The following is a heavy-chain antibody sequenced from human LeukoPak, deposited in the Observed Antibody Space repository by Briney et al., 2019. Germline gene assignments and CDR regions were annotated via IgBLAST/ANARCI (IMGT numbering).Heavy chain of an antibody. Sequence: PGGSLRLSCAASGFTFSSYWMNWVRQAPGKGLEWVSSISSSSSYINYADSVKGRFTVSRDNAKNSVYLQMNSLRAEDTAVFYCARDRSYGDYGEPDPFDIWGQGTMVTVSS. D-gene: IGHD4-17*01. CDR2: ISSSSSYI. CDR3: ARDRSYGDYGEPDPFDI. V-gene: IGHV3-21*01. J-gene: IGHJ3*02. CDR1: GFTFSSYW.